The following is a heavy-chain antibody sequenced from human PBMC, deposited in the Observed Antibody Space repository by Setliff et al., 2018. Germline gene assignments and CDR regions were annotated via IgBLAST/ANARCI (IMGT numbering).Heavy chain of an antibody. CDR1: GYTFINYG. J-gene: IGHJ4*02. V-gene: IGHV1-18*01. D-gene: IGHD3-3*01. Sequence: GASVKVSCKTSGYTFINYGISWVRQAPGQGLEWMGWISGYNGNTDYAQNFQGRVTMTTDTSTSTAYMELRSLRSDDTAVYYCARVPRLEWLLPTFDSWGQGTLVTVSS. CDR2: ISGYNGNT. CDR3: ARVPRLEWLLPTFDS.